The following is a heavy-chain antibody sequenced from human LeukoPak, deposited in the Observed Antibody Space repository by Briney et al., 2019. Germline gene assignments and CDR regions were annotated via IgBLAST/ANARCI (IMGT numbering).Heavy chain of an antibody. Sequence: GGSLRLSCAASGFTFSSYAMHWVRQAPGKGLEWVAVISYDGSNKYYADSVKGRFTISRDNDENTLYLQMNRLRGEDTAVYYCASSADGYTGFDHWGQGTLVTVSS. CDR3: ASSADGYTGFDH. CDR2: ISYDGSNK. V-gene: IGHV3-30-3*01. J-gene: IGHJ4*02. D-gene: IGHD5-24*01. CDR1: GFTFSSYA.